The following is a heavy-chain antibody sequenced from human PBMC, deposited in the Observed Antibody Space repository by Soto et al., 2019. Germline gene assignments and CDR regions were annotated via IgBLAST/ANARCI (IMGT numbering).Heavy chain of an antibody. CDR2: TWYDGINK. Sequence: VQLVESGGGVVQPGGSLRLSCVASGFTFSNYGMHWVRQTPGKGLEWVAMTWYDGINKYYADSVKDRFTISRDNSKNTLYLQMNSLRDEDSAVYYCATELNDMEAFDIWGQGTMVTVAS. J-gene: IGHJ3*02. CDR3: ATELNDMEAFDI. CDR1: GFTFSNYG. D-gene: IGHD1-1*01. V-gene: IGHV3-33*01.